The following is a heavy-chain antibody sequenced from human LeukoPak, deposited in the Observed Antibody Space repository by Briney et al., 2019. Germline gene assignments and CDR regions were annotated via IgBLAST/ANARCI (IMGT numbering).Heavy chain of an antibody. D-gene: IGHD5-18*01. CDR1: GYTFTGYY. V-gene: IGHV1-46*01. Sequence: ASVKVSCKASGYTFTGYYIHWLRQAPGQGLEWMGIINPSGGSTSYAQKFQGRVTMTRDMSTSTVYMELSSLRSEGTAVYYCARTGYSYGYPPDYWGQGTLVTVSS. J-gene: IGHJ4*02. CDR2: INPSGGST. CDR3: ARTGYSYGYPPDY.